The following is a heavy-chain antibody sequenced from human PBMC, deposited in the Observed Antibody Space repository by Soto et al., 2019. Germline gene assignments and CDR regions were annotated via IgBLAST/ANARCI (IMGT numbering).Heavy chain of an antibody. D-gene: IGHD2-8*02. Sequence: SETLSLTCAVVGASIGSGGWWRWVRQPPGKGLEWIAEIFHDGNTNYSPSLKSRVTISVDKSQNQFSLNVYSVTAADTAVYYCARHEGWTGPDQWGQGTLVTVSS. CDR1: GASIGSGGW. V-gene: IGHV4-4*02. J-gene: IGHJ5*02. CDR2: IFHDGNT. CDR3: ARHEGWTGPDQ.